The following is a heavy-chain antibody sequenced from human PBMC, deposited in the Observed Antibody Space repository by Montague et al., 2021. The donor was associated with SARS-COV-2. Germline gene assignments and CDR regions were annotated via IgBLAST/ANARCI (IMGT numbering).Heavy chain of an antibody. CDR2: INHSGST. CDR3: ARGHQGTTMIVVVMIGEKNYFDY. CDR1: GGSFSGYY. Sequence: SETLSLTCAVYGGSFSGYYWSWIRQPPGKGLEWIGEINHSGSTNYNPSLKSRVTMSVDTSKNQFSLKLSSVTAANTAVYYCARGHQGTTMIVVVMIGEKNYFDYWGQGTLVTVSS. V-gene: IGHV4-34*01. D-gene: IGHD3-22*01. J-gene: IGHJ4*02.